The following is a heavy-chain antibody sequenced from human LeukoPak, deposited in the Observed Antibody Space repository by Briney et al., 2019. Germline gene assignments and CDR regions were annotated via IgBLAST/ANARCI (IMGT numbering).Heavy chain of an antibody. V-gene: IGHV4-34*01. Sequence: SETLSLTCAVYGGSFSGYYWSWIRQPPGKGLEWIGEINHSGSTNYNPSLKSRVTISVDTSKNQFSLNLSSVTAADTAFYYCARHGGDILTYFDYWGQGTLVTVSS. J-gene: IGHJ4*02. CDR1: GGSFSGYY. D-gene: IGHD3-9*01. CDR2: INHSGST. CDR3: ARHGGDILTYFDY.